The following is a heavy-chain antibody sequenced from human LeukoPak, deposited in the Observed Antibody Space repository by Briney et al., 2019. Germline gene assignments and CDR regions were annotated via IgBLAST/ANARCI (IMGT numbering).Heavy chain of an antibody. CDR2: IIPILGIA. D-gene: IGHD2-2*01. J-gene: IGHJ4*02. CDR1: GGTFSSYA. V-gene: IGHV1-69*04. CDR3: ARDLVVVPAALDY. Sequence: GASVKVSCKASGGTFSSYAISWVRQAPGQGLEWMGRIIPILGIANYAQKFQGRVTITADKSTSTAYMELSSLRSDDTAVYHCARDLVVVPAALDYWGQGTLVTVSS.